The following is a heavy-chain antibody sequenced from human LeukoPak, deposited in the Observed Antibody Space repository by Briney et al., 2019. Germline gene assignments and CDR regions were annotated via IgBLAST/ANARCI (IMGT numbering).Heavy chain of an antibody. J-gene: IGHJ4*02. CDR3: ASGVLANDFDY. CDR2: IYTSGST. Sequence: SETLSLTCTVSGGSISSGSYYWSWIRQPAGKGLEWIGRIYTSGSTNYNPSLKSRVTISVDTSNNQFSLKLSSVTAADTAVYYCASGVLANDFDYWGQGTLVTVSS. V-gene: IGHV4-61*02. CDR1: GGSISSGSYY. D-gene: IGHD3-3*02.